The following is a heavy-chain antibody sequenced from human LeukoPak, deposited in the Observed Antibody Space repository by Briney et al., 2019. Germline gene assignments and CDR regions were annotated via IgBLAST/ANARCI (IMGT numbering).Heavy chain of an antibody. Sequence: SGTLSLTCTVSGGSISSYYWSWIRQPPGKGLEWIGYIYYSGSTNYNPSLKSRVTISVDTSKNQFSLKLSSVTAADTAVYYCARRRGYSYGPRGWYFDLWGRGTLVTVSS. CDR1: GGSISSYY. CDR2: IYYSGST. CDR3: ARRRGYSYGPRGWYFDL. J-gene: IGHJ2*01. V-gene: IGHV4-59*12. D-gene: IGHD5-18*01.